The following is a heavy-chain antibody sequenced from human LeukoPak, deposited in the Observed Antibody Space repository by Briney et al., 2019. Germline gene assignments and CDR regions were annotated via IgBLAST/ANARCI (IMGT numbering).Heavy chain of an antibody. J-gene: IGHJ4*02. CDR1: GGSFSGYH. CDR2: INHSGST. D-gene: IGHD6-6*01. CDR3: AREAARPGFPFAADY. Sequence: SETLSLTCAVYGGSFSGYHWSWIRQPPGKGLEWIGEINHSGSTNYNPSLKSRVTISVDTSKNQFSLKLSSVTAADTAVYYCAREAARPGFPFAADYWGQGTLVTVSS. V-gene: IGHV4-34*01.